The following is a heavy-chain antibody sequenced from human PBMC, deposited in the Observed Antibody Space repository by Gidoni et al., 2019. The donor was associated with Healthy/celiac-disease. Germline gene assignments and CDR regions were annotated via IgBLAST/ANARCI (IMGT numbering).Heavy chain of an antibody. CDR1: GFTFSSYD. CDR3: ARSLLSNGMDV. CDR2: IGTAGDT. Sequence: EVQLVESGGGLVQPGGSLRPSCAASGFTFSSYDMHWARQATGKGLEWVSAIGTAGDTYYPGSVKGRFTISRENAKNSLYLQMNSLRAGDTAVYYCARSLLSNGMDVWGQGTTVTVSS. D-gene: IGHD3-10*01. V-gene: IGHV3-13*01. J-gene: IGHJ6*02.